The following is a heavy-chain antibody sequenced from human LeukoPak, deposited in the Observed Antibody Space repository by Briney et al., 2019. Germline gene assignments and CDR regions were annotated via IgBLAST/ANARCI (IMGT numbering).Heavy chain of an antibody. CDR2: IYYSGST. Sequence: SQTLSLTCTVSGGSISSGDYYWSWIRQPPGKGLEWIGYIYYSGSTYYNPSLKSRVTISVDTSKNQFSLKLSSVTAADTAVYYCAMYSYGSGSYFDYWGQGTLVTVSS. J-gene: IGHJ4*02. V-gene: IGHV4-30-4*01. CDR3: AMYSYGSGSYFDY. CDR1: GGSISSGDYY. D-gene: IGHD3-10*01.